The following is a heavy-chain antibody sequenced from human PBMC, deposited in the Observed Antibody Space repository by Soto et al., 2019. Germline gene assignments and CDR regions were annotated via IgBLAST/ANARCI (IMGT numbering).Heavy chain of an antibody. V-gene: IGHV4-30-4*01. CDR2: IYYSGST. Sequence: SETLSLTCTVSGGSISSGDYYWSWIRQPPGKGLEWIGYIYYSGSTYYNPSLKSRVTISVDTSKNQFSLKLSSVTAADTAVYYCAREVITIFGVVTTNWFDPWGQGTLGTAPQ. D-gene: IGHD3-3*01. J-gene: IGHJ5*02. CDR3: AREVITIFGVVTTNWFDP. CDR1: GGSISSGDYY.